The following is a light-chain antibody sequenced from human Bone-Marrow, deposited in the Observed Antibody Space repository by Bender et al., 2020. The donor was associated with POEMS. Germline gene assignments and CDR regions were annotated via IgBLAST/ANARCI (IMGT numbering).Light chain of an antibody. CDR3: AAWDDSLSGVL. CDR2: RSD. Sequence: QSVLTQPPSASETPGQRVTISCSGSSSNIGGNYVYWYQQLPGTAPTLLIYRSDQRPSGVPERFSGSKSGTSASLAISGLRSEDEADYYCAAWDDSLSGVLFGGGTKLTVL. J-gene: IGLJ2*01. CDR1: SSNIGGNY. V-gene: IGLV1-47*01.